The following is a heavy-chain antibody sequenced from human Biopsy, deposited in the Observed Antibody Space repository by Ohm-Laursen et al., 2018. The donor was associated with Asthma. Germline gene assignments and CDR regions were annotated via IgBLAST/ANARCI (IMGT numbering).Heavy chain of an antibody. CDR3: AKDTEGRYDFWSGLSYNYYGMDV. D-gene: IGHD3-3*01. J-gene: IGHJ6*02. Sequence: SLRLSCTASGFTFSSYGMYWVRQAPGKGLEWVAVISYDGSNKYYADSVKGRFTISRDNSKNTLYLQMNSLRAEDTTVYYCAKDTEGRYDFWSGLSYNYYGMDVWGQGTTVTVSS. CDR2: ISYDGSNK. V-gene: IGHV3-30*18. CDR1: GFTFSSYG.